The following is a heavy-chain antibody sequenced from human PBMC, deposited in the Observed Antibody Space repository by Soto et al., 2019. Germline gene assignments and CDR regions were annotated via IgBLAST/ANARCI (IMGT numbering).Heavy chain of an antibody. D-gene: IGHD6-19*01. CDR1: GYTFTSYG. V-gene: IGHV1-18*01. Sequence: QVQLVQSGPEVKKPGASVKVSCKASGYTFTSYGLSWVRQAPGHGIEWVGWISAYNCDSNLAQKVQGRVTMTTDTSTSTAYMELRSLRSDDTAVYYCARYSLSASGWELFDYWGQGTLVTDSS. CDR3: ARYSLSASGWELFDY. J-gene: IGHJ4*02. CDR2: ISAYNCDS.